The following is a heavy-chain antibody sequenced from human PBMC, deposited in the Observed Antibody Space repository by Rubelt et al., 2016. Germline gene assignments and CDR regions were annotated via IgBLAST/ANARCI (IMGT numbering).Heavy chain of an antibody. CDR2: IDWDDDK. D-gene: IGHD3-22*01. Sequence: QVTLRESGPALVKPTQTLTLTCTFSGFSLSTSGMCVSWIRQPPGKALEWLARIDWDDDKYYSTSLKTRLIISKDTPKHQVVLTMTNMDPVDTATYYCARILLPDYYDSSGGMDVWGQGTTVTVSS. V-gene: IGHV2-70*15. J-gene: IGHJ6*02. CDR1: GFSLSTSGMC. CDR3: ARILLPDYYDSSGGMDV.